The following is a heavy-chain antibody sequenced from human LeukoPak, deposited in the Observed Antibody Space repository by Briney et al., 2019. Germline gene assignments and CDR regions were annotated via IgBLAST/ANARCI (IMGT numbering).Heavy chain of an antibody. J-gene: IGHJ4*02. D-gene: IGHD6-19*01. CDR2: IKQDGSEK. CDR1: GFTFSSYW. CDR3: ARGVIAVAGQLGY. Sequence: GGSLRLSCAASGFTFSSYWMSWVRQAPGKGLEWVANIKQDGSEKYYVDSVKGRFTISRDNAKNSLYLQMNSLRAEDTAVYYCARGVIAVAGQLGYWGQGTLVTVSS. V-gene: IGHV3-7*01.